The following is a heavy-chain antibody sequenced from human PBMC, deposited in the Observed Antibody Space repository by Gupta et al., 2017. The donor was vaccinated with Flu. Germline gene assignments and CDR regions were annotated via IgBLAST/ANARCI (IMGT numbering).Heavy chain of an antibody. CDR2: IASDGGGT. CDR3: VREMSTLFFDY. CDR1: GFCWDLHS. V-gene: IGHV3-43*01. J-gene: IGHJ4*02. Sequence: EVQLVESGGVVVQRGGSLRLSCTASGFCWDLHSMHWVREAPGKGLEWVSVIASDGGGTCYADSVKGRFTISRDNSKNSLFLQMNSLKTGDTAVYYCVREMSTLFFDYWGQGTLVTVAP.